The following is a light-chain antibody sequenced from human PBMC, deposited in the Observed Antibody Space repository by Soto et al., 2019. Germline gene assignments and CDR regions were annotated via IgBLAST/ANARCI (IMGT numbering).Light chain of an antibody. CDR3: QPYTSYSRA. CDR1: QSISSW. CDR2: DAS. Sequence: DIQMTQSPSTLSASVGDRVTITCRASQSISSWLAWYQQKPGKAPKLLIYDASSLESGVPSRFSGSGSGTDFTLTISGLQPDDFTTYYCQPYTSYSRAFGQGTKVDI. V-gene: IGKV1-5*01. J-gene: IGKJ1*01.